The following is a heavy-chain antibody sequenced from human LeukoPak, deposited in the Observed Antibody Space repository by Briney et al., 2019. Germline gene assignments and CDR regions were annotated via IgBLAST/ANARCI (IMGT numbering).Heavy chain of an antibody. D-gene: IGHD1-26*01. Sequence: GGSLRLSCVASGLTFRSYAISWVRQAPGTGLEWVSTISTSGSPYYADSAKGRFTISRDNAKNSLYLQMNSLRAEDTAVYYCARAVVGAGYGTDVWGQGTTVTVSS. CDR1: GLTFRSYA. CDR2: ISTSGSP. V-gene: IGHV3-69-1*02. J-gene: IGHJ6*02. CDR3: ARAVVGAGYGTDV.